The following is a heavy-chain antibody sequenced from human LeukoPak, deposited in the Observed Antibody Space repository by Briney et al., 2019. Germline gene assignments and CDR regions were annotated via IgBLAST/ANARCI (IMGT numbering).Heavy chain of an antibody. CDR1: GDSFSSYR. D-gene: IGHD6-6*01. CDR3: ARDDRTIIAARPGNWFFDL. J-gene: IGHJ2*01. V-gene: IGHV4-59*01. CDR2: ISPSGST. Sequence: PSETLSLTCTVSGDSFSSYRWSWLRQSPGKGLEWIGYISPSGSTSYNPSLKSRVTFSVDTSKSQFSLRLTSVTAADTAVYYCARDDRTIIAARPGNWFFDLWGRGTLVTVSS.